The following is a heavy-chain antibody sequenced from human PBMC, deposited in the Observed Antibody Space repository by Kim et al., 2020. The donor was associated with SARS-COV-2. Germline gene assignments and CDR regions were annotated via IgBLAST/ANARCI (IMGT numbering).Heavy chain of an antibody. CDR3: ARGNYFESISLSDYYNGMDV. CDR1: GLTFDESA. CDR2: ISYDGRNE. D-gene: IGHD3-22*01. V-gene: IGHV3-30-3*01. J-gene: IGHJ6*02. Sequence: GGSLRLSCSASGLTFDESAMNWVRQAPGKGLEWVAVISYDGRNEEYADSVKGRFTISRDNSKSTLYLQMNSLRVDDTAVYFCARGNYFESISLSDYYNGMDVWGQGTTVTVSS.